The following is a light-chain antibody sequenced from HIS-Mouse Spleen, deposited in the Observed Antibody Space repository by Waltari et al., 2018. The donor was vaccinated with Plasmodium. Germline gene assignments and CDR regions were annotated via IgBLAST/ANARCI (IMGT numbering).Light chain of an antibody. CDR3: YSAADNNLV. Sequence: SYELTQPSSVSVSPVQTARITCPGDVLAKKFARWFQQKPGQAPVLVIYKDSERPSGIPERFSGSSSGTTVTLTISGAQVEDEADYYCYSAADNNLVFGGGTKLTVL. CDR2: KDS. J-gene: IGLJ3*02. CDR1: VLAKKF. V-gene: IGLV3-27*01.